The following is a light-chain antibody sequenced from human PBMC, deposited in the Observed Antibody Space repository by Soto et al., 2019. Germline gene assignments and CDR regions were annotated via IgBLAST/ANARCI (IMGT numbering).Light chain of an antibody. CDR2: DAS. V-gene: IGKV3-11*01. Sequence: EVVLSQSPGTLSLSPGERATLSCWASQSVSSYLAWYQHKPGQAPRLLIYDASNRATGIPARFSGSGSGTDFTLTISSLEPEDFAVYYCQQRSNWPWTFGQGTKVAIK. CDR3: QQRSNWPWT. CDR1: QSVSSY. J-gene: IGKJ1*01.